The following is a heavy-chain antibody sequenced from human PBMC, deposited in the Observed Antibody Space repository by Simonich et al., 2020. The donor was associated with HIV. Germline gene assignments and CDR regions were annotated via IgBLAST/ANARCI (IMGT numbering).Heavy chain of an antibody. Sequence: EVQLVESGGGLVKPGGSLRLSCAASGFTFNNNSMNWVRQAPGKGLEWVSSISSSSSYIYYADSVKGRFTISRDNAKNSLYLQMNSLRAEDTAVYYCARDGRKGSSTSCSDYWGQGTLVTVSS. CDR3: ARDGRKGSSTSCSDY. V-gene: IGHV3-21*01. J-gene: IGHJ4*02. D-gene: IGHD2-2*01. CDR1: GFTFNNNS. CDR2: ISSSSSYI.